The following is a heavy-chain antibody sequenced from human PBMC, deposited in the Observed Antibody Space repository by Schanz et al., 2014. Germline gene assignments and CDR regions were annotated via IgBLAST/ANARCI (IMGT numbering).Heavy chain of an antibody. V-gene: IGHV3-7*01. D-gene: IGHD5-12*01. Sequence: DVQLVESGGGLVQSGGSLRLSCAASGFTFGDYYMTWVRQAPGKGLEWVANIKQDGSEKYYVDSVKGRFTISRDNAKNSLYLQMNSLRPEDTAVFYCARDDGGGYNQIDYWGQGALVTVSS. CDR3: ARDDGGGYNQIDY. CDR1: GFTFGDYY. CDR2: IKQDGSEK. J-gene: IGHJ4*02.